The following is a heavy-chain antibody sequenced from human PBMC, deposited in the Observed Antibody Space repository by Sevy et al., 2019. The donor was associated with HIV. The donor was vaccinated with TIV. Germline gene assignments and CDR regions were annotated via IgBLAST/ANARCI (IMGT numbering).Heavy chain of an antibody. CDR2: ISRSSSTI. CDR3: ARSPPYSSGWYGIDY. D-gene: IGHD6-19*01. J-gene: IGHJ4*02. V-gene: IGHV3-48*01. CDR1: GFTFSSYS. Sequence: GGSLRLSCAASGFTFSSYSMNWVRRAPGKGLEWVSYISRSSSTIYYVDSVKGRFTISRDNAKNSLYLQMNSLRAEDTAVYYCARSPPYSSGWYGIDYWGQGTLVTVSS.